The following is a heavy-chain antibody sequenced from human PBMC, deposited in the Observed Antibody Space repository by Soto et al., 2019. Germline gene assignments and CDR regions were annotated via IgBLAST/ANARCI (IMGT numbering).Heavy chain of an antibody. V-gene: IGHV3-33*01. D-gene: IGHD2-15*01. CDR2: IWYDGSNK. CDR3: ARDRVVVAANPYYYYGMDV. Sequence: GGSLRLSCAASGFTFSSYGMHWVRQAPGKGLEWVAVIWYDGSNKYYADSVKGRFTISRDNSKNTLYLQMNSLRAEDTAVYYCARDRVVVAANPYYYYGMDVWGQGTKVTVYS. J-gene: IGHJ6*02. CDR1: GFTFSSYG.